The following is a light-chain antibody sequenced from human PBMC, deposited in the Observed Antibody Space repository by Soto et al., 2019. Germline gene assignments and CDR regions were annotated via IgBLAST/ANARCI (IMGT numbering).Light chain of an antibody. Sequence: IQMTQSPSTLSASVGDTVTITCRASQTISVSLAWYRQKPGKAPNLLIYDASTLQEGVPSRFSGSGSGTECALTVTRLQPDDFATYFCQQDDKYSTFGHGTKVDVK. CDR1: QTISVS. V-gene: IGKV1-5*01. CDR3: QQDDKYST. CDR2: DAS. J-gene: IGKJ1*01.